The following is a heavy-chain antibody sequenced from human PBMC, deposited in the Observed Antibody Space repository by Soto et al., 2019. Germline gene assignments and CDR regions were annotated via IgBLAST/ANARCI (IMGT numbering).Heavy chain of an antibody. CDR3: ATAVPAAIIAARRWFDP. V-gene: IGHV1-24*01. CDR1: GYTLTELS. CDR2: FDPEDGET. D-gene: IGHD2-2*01. J-gene: IGHJ5*02. Sequence: ASVKVSCKVSGYTLTELSMHWVRQAPGKGLEWMGGFDPEDGETIYAQKFQGRVTMTEDTSTDTAYMELGSLRSEDTAVYYCATAVPAAIIAARRWFDPWGQGTLVTVSS.